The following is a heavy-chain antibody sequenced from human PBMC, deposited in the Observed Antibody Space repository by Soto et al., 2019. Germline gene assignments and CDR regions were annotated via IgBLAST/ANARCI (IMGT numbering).Heavy chain of an antibody. CDR1: GFTFSSYG. V-gene: IGHV3-33*01. CDR3: ARAGGCSSTSCSYYYYYMDV. CDR2: IWYDGSNK. J-gene: IGHJ6*03. Sequence: GGSLRLSCAASGFTFSSYGMHWVRQAPGKGLEWVAVIWYDGSNKYYADSVKGRFTISRDNSKNTLYLQMNSLRAEDTAVYYWARAGGCSSTSCSYYYYYMDVWGKGTTVTVSS. D-gene: IGHD2-2*01.